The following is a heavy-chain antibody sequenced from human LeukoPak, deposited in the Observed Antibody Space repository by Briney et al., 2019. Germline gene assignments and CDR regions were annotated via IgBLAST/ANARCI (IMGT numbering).Heavy chain of an antibody. J-gene: IGHJ4*02. CDR2: INPNIPNSNDT. V-gene: IGHV1-2*06. Sequence: GASVTVSCKASGYSFTDYYIRWLRQAPAQGVEWVGRINPNIPNSNDTDYAQNFKGSVTMTRDTSISTAFMELSRLTSDDTAVYYCARDLPSTSNWELDYWGQGTLVTVSS. D-gene: IGHD7-27*01. CDR1: GYSFTDYY. CDR3: ARDLPSTSNWELDY.